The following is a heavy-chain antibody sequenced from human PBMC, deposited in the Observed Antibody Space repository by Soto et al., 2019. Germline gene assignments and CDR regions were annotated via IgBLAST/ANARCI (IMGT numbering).Heavy chain of an antibody. V-gene: IGHV1-3*01. D-gene: IGHD3-10*01. CDR2: INAGNGNT. Sequence: QVQLVQSGAEVKKPGASVKVSCKASGYTFTSYAMHWVRQAPGQRLEWMGWINAGNGNTKYSQKFQGRVTITRDTSASTAYMELSSVRSEDTALYYCARDLGGMDIWGKGTMVTVSS. J-gene: IGHJ3*02. CDR1: GYTFTSYA. CDR3: ARDLGGMDI.